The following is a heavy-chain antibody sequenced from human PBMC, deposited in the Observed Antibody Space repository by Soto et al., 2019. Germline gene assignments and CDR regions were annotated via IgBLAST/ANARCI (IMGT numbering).Heavy chain of an antibody. D-gene: IGHD6-19*01. CDR3: ARLQWLVQYYYYYYMDV. V-gene: IGHV3-11*01. Sequence: GGSLRLSCAASGFTFSDYYMSWIRQAPGKGLEWVSYISSSGSTIYYADSVKGRFTISRDNAKNSLYLQMNSLRAEDTAVYYCARLQWLVQYYYYYYMDVWGKGTTVTVS. J-gene: IGHJ6*03. CDR1: GFTFSDYY. CDR2: ISSSGSTI.